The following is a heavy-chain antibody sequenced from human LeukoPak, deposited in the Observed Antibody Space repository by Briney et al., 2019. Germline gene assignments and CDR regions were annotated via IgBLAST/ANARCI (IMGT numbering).Heavy chain of an antibody. D-gene: IGHD3-16*01. CDR2: IYYSGST. CDR3: ARDGGLARANWFDP. J-gene: IGHJ5*02. Sequence: SSETLSLTCGVSGGSISSYYWGWIRQPPGKGLEWIGSIYYSGSTYYNPSLKSRVTISVDTSKNQFSLKLSSVTAADTAVYYCARDGGLARANWFDPWGQGTLVTVSS. V-gene: IGHV4-39*07. CDR1: GGSISSYY.